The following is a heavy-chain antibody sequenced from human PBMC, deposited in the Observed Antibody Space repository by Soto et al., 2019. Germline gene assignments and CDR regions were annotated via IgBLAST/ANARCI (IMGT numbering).Heavy chain of an antibody. J-gene: IGHJ4*02. Sequence: QVQLQESGPGLVKPSETLSLTCTVSGGSISSYYWSWIRQSPGMGLEWIGYMYYSGSTNYNPSLKSRVTISIDTSRNQFSLKLSSVTAADTAVYYCARGTFGVVKDWGQGTLVTVSS. V-gene: IGHV4-59*01. CDR1: GGSISSYY. CDR2: MYYSGST. D-gene: IGHD3-3*01. CDR3: ARGTFGVVKD.